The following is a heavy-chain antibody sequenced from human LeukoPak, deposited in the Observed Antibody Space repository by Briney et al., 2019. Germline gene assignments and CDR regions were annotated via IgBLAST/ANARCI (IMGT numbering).Heavy chain of an antibody. V-gene: IGHV4-59*12. Sequence: PSETLSLTCTVSGGSISSYYWSWIRQPPGKGLEWIGYIYYSGSTNYNPSLKSRVTISVDTSKNQFSLKLSPVTAADTAVYYCARGRGYSYAYDYWGQGTLVTVSS. D-gene: IGHD5-18*01. CDR1: GGSISSYY. CDR3: ARGRGYSYAYDY. CDR2: IYYSGST. J-gene: IGHJ4*02.